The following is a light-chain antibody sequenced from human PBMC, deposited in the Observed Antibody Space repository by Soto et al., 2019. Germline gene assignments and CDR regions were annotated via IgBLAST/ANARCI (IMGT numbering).Light chain of an antibody. CDR3: QHYNSYSEA. J-gene: IGKJ1*01. CDR1: QTISSW. Sequence: DMKMTEYGNTLAVGGGRIITKTCRASQTISSWLAWYQQKPGKAPKLLIYKASTLKSGVPSRFSGSGSGTEFTLTISSLQPDDFATYYCQHYNSYSEAFGQGTKVDIK. CDR2: KAS. V-gene: IGKV1-5*03.